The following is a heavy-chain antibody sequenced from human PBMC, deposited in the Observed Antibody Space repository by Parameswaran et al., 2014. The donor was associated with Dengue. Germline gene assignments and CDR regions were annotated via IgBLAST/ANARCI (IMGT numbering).Heavy chain of an antibody. J-gene: IGHJ6*02. V-gene: IGHV1-24*01. CDR3: ATVYGGNSDWLGPYYGMDV. Sequence: WVRQAPGQGLEWMGGFDPEDGETIYAQKFQGRVTMTEDTSTDTAYMELSSLRSEDTAVYYCATVYGGNSDWLGPYYGMDVWGQGTTVTVSS. CDR2: FDPEDGET. D-gene: IGHD4-23*01.